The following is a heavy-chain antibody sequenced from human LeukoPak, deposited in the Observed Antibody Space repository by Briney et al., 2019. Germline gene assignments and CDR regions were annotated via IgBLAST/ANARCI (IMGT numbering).Heavy chain of an antibody. V-gene: IGHV2-5*02. CDR3: VHRKSGSFFKY. CDR2: VYWDNDN. J-gene: IGHJ4*02. CDR1: GFSLSTSGVG. D-gene: IGHD1-26*01. Sequence: SGPTLVNPTQTLTLTCTFSGFSLSTSGVGVGWIRQPPGKALEWLAFVYWDNDNRYSPSLKSRLTVTKDTSKNQVVLTMTNMDPVDTATYYCVHRKSGSFFKYWGQGILVTVSS.